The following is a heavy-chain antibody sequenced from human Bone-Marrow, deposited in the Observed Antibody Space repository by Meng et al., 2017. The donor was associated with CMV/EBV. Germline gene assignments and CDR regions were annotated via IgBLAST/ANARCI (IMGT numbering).Heavy chain of an antibody. CDR3: ARNIYVRGLFDP. Sequence: PHEPGHGLVSLLQPLCPTCMLSGVSISSCRTYWICLLHPAAGRLLVVGSINYSSGTCYNPSHYGRVTISVYTSKNQFSLNLSSRTAADTAVYYYARNIYVRGLFDPWGQGTLVTVSS. CDR2: INYSSGT. D-gene: IGHD3-16*01. CDR1: GVSISSCRTY. V-gene: IGHV4-39*07. J-gene: IGHJ5*02.